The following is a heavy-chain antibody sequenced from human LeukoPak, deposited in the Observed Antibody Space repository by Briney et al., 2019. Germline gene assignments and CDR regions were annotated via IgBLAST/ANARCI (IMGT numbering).Heavy chain of an antibody. CDR2: IYYSGST. CDR3: ARAPMDIVLPARYMDV. V-gene: IGHV4-59*01. CDR1: GGSISSYY. Sequence: SETLSLTCTVSGGSISSYYWSWIRQPPGKGLEWIGYIYYSGSTNYNPSLKSRVTISVDTSKNQFSLKLSSVTAADTAVYYCARAPMDIVLPARYMDVWGKGTTVTVSS. J-gene: IGHJ6*03. D-gene: IGHD2-8*01.